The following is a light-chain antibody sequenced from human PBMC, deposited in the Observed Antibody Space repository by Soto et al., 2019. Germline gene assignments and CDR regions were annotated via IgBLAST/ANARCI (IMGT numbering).Light chain of an antibody. V-gene: IGLV2-14*03. CDR3: CSHSASYTFV. CDR1: SSDIGGHDD. J-gene: IGLJ1*01. CDR2: GVT. Sequence: QSVLTQPASVSGSPGQSITISCTGTSSDIGGHDDVSWYQQHPGKVPKLLIYGVTDRPSGVSNRFSGSKSGNVASLTISGLQAEDEADYYCCSHSASYTFVFGTGTKVTVL.